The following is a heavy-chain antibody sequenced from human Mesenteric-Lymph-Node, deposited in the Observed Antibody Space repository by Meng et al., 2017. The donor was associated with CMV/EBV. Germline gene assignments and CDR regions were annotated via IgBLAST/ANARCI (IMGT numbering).Heavy chain of an antibody. J-gene: IGHJ4*02. D-gene: IGHD6-13*01. Sequence: ASVQVSCKASGYTFTAYYIHWVRQAPGQGLEWMGWINPNSGGTDYAQKFQGRVTMTRDTSISTAYMDLSRLRSDDTAVYYCASDSPYSSSGYYFDYWGQGTLVTVSS. CDR3: ASDSPYSSSGYYFDY. CDR2: INPNSGGT. V-gene: IGHV1-2*02. CDR1: GYTFTAYY.